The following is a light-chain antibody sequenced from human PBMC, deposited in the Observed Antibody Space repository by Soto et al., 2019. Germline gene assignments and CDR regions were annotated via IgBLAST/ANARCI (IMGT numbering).Light chain of an antibody. V-gene: IGKV2-24*01. CDR1: QSLVHSDGNTY. CDR2: KVS. Sequence: DIVMTQTPLSSPVTLGQAASISCRSSQSLVHSDGNTYLSWFHQRPGQPPRLLIYKVSDRFSGVPERLRGSGAGTDFTLTISRVEAEDVGLYYCMQATQSAWTFGQGTKVEIK. CDR3: MQATQSAWT. J-gene: IGKJ1*01.